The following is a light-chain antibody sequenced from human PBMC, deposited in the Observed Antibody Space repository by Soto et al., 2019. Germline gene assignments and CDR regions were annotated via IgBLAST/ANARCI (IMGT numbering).Light chain of an antibody. V-gene: IGLV2-14*01. CDR2: EVS. Sequence: QSVLTQPASVSGSPGQSITISCTGTRSDVGGYNSVSWYQQHPGKAPKLMIYEVSNRPSGVSNRFSGTKSGSTASLTISGLQAEDEADYYCSSYTSSSTPCVFGTGTKLTVL. J-gene: IGLJ1*01. CDR3: SSYTSSSTPCV. CDR1: RSDVGGYNS.